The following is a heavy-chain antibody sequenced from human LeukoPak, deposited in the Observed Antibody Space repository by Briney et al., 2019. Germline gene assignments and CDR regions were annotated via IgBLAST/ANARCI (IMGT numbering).Heavy chain of an antibody. V-gene: IGHV4-59*01. CDR2: IYYSGST. J-gene: IGHJ4*02. D-gene: IGHD3-10*01. Sequence: SEALSLTCTVSGGSISNYYWSWIRQPPGKGLEWIGYIYYSGSTNYNPSLKSRVTISVDTSKKQFSLKLSSVTAADTAVYYCARDLGSTVRGYCGIHYWGQGSLVTVSS. CDR3: ARDLGSTVRGYCGIHY. CDR1: GGSISNYY.